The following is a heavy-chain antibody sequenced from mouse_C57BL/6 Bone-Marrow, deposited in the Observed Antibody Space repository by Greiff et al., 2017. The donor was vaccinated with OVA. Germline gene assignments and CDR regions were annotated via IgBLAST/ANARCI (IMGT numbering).Heavy chain of an antibody. CDR2: IYPGSGST. CDR1: GYTFTSYW. J-gene: IGHJ4*01. V-gene: IGHV1-55*01. D-gene: IGHD1-1*01. Sequence: QVQLQQPGAELVKPGASVKMSCKASGYTFTSYWITWVKQRPGQGLEWIGDIYPGSGSTNYNEKFKSKATLTVDTSSSTAYMQLSSLTSEDSAVYYCARARYYGSRSSYYAMDYWGQGTSVTVSS. CDR3: ARARYYGSRSSYYAMDY.